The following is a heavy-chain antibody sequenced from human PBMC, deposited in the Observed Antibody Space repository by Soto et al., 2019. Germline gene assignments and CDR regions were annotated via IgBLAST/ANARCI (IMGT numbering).Heavy chain of an antibody. V-gene: IGHV3-15*07. J-gene: IGHJ3*02. CDR1: GFTFSNAW. D-gene: IGHD3-22*01. CDR2: IKSKTDGGTT. CDR3: TTVRYDIDGYRGWAFDI. Sequence: EVQLVESGGGLVKPGGSLRLSCAASGFTFSNAWMNWVRQAPGKGLEWVGRIKSKTDGGTTDYAALVNGRFTISRDDSKKTLYLQMNSLKIEDSAVYYCTTVRYDIDGYRGWAFDIWGQGTMVTVSS.